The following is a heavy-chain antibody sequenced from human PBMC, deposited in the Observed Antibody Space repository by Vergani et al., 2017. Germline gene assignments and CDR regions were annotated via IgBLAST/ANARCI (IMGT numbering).Heavy chain of an antibody. Sequence: QVQLQESGPGLVKPSETLSLTCTVSGGSISSYYWSWIRQPPGKGLEWIGYIYYSGSTNYNPSLKSRVTISVDTSKNQFSLKLSSVTAADTAVYYCARDHYDSFDYGGQGTLVTVSS. CDR2: IYYSGST. CDR3: ARDHYDSFDY. CDR1: GGSISSYY. J-gene: IGHJ4*02. V-gene: IGHV4-59*12. D-gene: IGHD5-12*01.